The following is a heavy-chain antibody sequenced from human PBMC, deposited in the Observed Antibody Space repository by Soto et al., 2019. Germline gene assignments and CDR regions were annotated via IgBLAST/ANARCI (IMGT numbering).Heavy chain of an antibody. D-gene: IGHD4-17*01. V-gene: IGHV4-30-4*01. Sequence: SETLSLTCTVSGGSISSGDYYWGWIRQPPGKGLEWIGYIYYSGSTYYNPSLKSRVTISVDTSKNQFSLKLSSVTAADTAVYYCARDLSRRADYGDYVRYYYYYYGMDVWGQGTTVTVSS. CDR2: IYYSGST. CDR3: ARDLSRRADYGDYVRYYYYYYGMDV. CDR1: GGSISSGDYY. J-gene: IGHJ6*02.